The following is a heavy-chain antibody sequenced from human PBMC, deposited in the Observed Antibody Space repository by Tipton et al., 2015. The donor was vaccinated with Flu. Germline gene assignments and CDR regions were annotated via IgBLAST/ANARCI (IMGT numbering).Heavy chain of an antibody. V-gene: IGHV4-39*07. D-gene: IGHD3-3*01. J-gene: IGHJ5*02. CDR3: ARVSPGVESWFDP. Sequence: TLSLTCTVSGGSINSTTYYWGWVRQPPGKGLEWIATVFHSGSTYYNPSLKSRVTISVDTSKNQFSLKLISVTAADTAVYYCARVSPGVESWFDPWGQGTLVTVSS. CDR2: VFHSGST. CDR1: GGSINSTTYY.